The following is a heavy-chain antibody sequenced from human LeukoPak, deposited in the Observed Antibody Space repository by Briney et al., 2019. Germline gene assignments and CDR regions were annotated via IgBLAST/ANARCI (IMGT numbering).Heavy chain of an antibody. J-gene: IGHJ6*03. V-gene: IGHV3-48*03. Sequence: PGGSLRLSCAASGFTFSSYEMNWVRQAPGKGLEWVSYISSSGSTIYYADSVKGRFTISRDNAKNSLYLQMNSLRAEDTAVYYCARVGEWEPHYYYYYMDVWGKGTTVTISS. D-gene: IGHD1-26*01. CDR2: ISSSGSTI. CDR3: ARVGEWEPHYYYYYMDV. CDR1: GFTFSSYE.